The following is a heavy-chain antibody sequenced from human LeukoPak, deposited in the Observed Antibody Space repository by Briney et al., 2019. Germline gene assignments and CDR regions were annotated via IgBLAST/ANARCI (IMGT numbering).Heavy chain of an antibody. J-gene: IGHJ4*02. CDR2: IYSGGST. D-gene: IGHD1-26*01. CDR1: GFTVSSNY. Sequence: TGGSLRLSCAASGFTVSSNYTSWVRQAPGKGLEWVSVIYSGGSTYYADSVKGRFTISRDNSKNTLYLQMNSLRAEDTAVYYCATHRGSYYDEVDYWGQGTLVTVSS. V-gene: IGHV3-53*01. CDR3: ATHRGSYYDEVDY.